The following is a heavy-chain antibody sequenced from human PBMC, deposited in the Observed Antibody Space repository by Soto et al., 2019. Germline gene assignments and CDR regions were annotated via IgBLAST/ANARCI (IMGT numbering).Heavy chain of an antibody. J-gene: IGHJ5*02. D-gene: IGHD2-2*01. CDR3: ARRSRGYCSDTSCHNWFDP. CDR1: GDSVSSNSAA. V-gene: IGHV6-1*01. CDR2: TYYRSKWYN. Sequence: PSQTLSLTCAISGDSVSSNSAAWNWIRQSPSRGLEWLGRTYYRSKWYNDYAVSVKSRITINPDTSKNQFSLQLNSVTPEDTAVYYCARRSRGYCSDTSCHNWFDPWGQGTLVTVPS.